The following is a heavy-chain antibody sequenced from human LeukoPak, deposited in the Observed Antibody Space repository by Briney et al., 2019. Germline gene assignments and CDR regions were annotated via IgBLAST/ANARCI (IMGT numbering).Heavy chain of an antibody. D-gene: IGHD6-19*01. CDR3: ARDSSDTAMAYYSSGWYGNYYYYGMDV. CDR1: GFTFSNYA. CDR2: ISGSGGST. J-gene: IGHJ6*02. V-gene: IGHV3-23*01. Sequence: GGSLRLSCAGSGFTFSNYAMNWVRQAPGRGLEWVSAISGSGGSTYYADSVKGRFTISRDNSKHTLYLQMNSLRAEDTAVYYCARDSSDTAMAYYSSGWYGNYYYYGMDVWGQGTTVTVSS.